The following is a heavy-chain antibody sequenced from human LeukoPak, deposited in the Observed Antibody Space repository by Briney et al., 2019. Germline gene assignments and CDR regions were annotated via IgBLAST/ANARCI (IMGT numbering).Heavy chain of an antibody. D-gene: IGHD2-21*01. Sequence: GASVKVSCKASGYTFTSNYIHWVRQAPGQGLEWMGMIYPRDGSTSYAQKFQGRVTITADESTSTAYMELSSLRSEDTAVYYCARDGGDKLLPYWGQGTLVTVSS. CDR3: ARDGGDKLLPY. J-gene: IGHJ4*02. CDR1: GYTFTSNY. V-gene: IGHV1-46*01. CDR2: IYPRDGST.